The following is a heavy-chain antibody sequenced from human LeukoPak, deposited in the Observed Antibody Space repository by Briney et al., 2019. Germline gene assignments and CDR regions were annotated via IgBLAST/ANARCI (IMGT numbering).Heavy chain of an antibody. V-gene: IGHV3-48*03. D-gene: IGHD6-13*01. CDR2: ISSSGSDK. J-gene: IGHJ3*02. CDR1: GFPFSDHE. Sequence: GGSLRLSCAASGFPFSDHEMNWVRQAPGKGLEWVSYISSSGSDKYYPDSVKGRFTISRDNAKNSLYLQMNSLRAEDTAVYYCARPDEQQLVRDAFDIWGQGTMVTVSS. CDR3: ARPDEQQLVRDAFDI.